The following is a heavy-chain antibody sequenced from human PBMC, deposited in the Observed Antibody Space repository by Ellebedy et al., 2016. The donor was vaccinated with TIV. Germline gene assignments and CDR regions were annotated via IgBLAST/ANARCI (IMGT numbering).Heavy chain of an antibody. CDR3: AKDYSSVSYYYMDV. CDR2: INWNSGSI. V-gene: IGHV3-9*01. J-gene: IGHJ6*03. Sequence: GGSLRLXCAASGFTFDDYAMHWVRQTPGKGLEWVSGINWNSGSIAYADSVKGRFTISRDNAKNSLYLQMNSLRPEDTALYYCAKDYSSVSYYYMDVWGKGTTVIVSS. D-gene: IGHD2-21*01. CDR1: GFTFDDYA.